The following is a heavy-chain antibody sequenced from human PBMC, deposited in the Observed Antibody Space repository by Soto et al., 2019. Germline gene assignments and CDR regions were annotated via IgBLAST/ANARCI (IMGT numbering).Heavy chain of an antibody. CDR3: AKCIQVNWNYDAFHI. D-gene: IGHD1-7*01. CDR2: ITPSGGTT. V-gene: IGHV3-23*01. J-gene: IGHJ3*02. CDR1: GFTFTSYS. Sequence: EVKLLESGGGLVQPGGSLRLSCGASGFTFTSYSMTWVRQTPGKGLEWVSHITPSGGTTYYADSVKGGLTISRDSSRNRHYMQMNSLRAEDTALYYCAKCIQVNWNYDAFHIWGQGTMVTVSS.